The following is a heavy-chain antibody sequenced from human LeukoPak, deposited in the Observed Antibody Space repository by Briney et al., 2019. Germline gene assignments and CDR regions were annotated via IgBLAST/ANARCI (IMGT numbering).Heavy chain of an antibody. Sequence: GESLQISCKASGYRFTTYWIGWVRPMPEKGLEWMGIIDPSDSETRYTPTFQGQVTISADKSLTTAYLQWNSLKASDTAMYYCARQTAMGRSGDYWGQGTLVTVSS. CDR2: IDPSDSET. CDR1: GYRFTTYW. D-gene: IGHD5-18*01. V-gene: IGHV5-51*01. CDR3: ARQTAMGRSGDY. J-gene: IGHJ4*02.